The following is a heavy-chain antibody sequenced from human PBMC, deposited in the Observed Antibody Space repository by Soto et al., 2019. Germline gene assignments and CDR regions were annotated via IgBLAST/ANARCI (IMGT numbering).Heavy chain of an antibody. D-gene: IGHD6-6*01. CDR1: GFTFSSYG. CDR2: IWYDGSSK. V-gene: IGHV3-33*01. CDR3: ARRTSIAARRGVSYGMDV. Sequence: PGGSLRLSCAASGFTFSSYGMHWVRQAPGKGLEWVAVIWYDGSSKYYADSVKGRFTISRDNSKNTLYLQMNSLRAEDTAVYYCARRTSIAARRGVSYGMDVWGKGTTVTVSS. J-gene: IGHJ6*04.